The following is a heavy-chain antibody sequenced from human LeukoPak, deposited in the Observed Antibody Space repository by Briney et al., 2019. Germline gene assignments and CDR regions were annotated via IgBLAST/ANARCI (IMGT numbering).Heavy chain of an antibody. CDR2: IHSGGTT. V-gene: IGHV4-4*07. D-gene: IGHD5-18*01. CDR3: ARDSPDGYTSGHYYYYLDV. Sequence: SEALSLTCCVSGGSLSRFYWAWIPQPAGRGLEWIGRIHSGGTTNYNPSLESRLTFSLDTSQNQFSLKLNSVTAADTAVYYCARDSPDGYTSGHYYYYLDVWGKGTTVTVSS. J-gene: IGHJ6*03. CDR1: GGSLSRFY.